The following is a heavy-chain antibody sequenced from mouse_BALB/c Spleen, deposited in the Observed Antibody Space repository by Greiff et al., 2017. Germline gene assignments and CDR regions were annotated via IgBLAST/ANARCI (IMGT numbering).Heavy chain of an antibody. V-gene: IGHV10-1*02. CDR3: VRHLFAY. J-gene: IGHJ3*01. CDR2: IRSKSNNYAT. CDR1: GFTFNTYA. Sequence: EVHLVESGGGLVQPKGSLKLSCAASGFTFNTYAMNWVRQAPGKGLEWVARIRSKSNNYATYYADSVKDRFTISRDDSQSMLYLQMNNLKTEDTAMYYCVRHLFAYWGQGTLVTVSA.